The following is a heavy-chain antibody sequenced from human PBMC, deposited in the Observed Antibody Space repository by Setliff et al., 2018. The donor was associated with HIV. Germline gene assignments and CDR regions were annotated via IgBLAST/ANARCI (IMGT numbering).Heavy chain of an antibody. CDR2: ISAYNGNT. J-gene: IGHJ3*02. V-gene: IGHV1-18*01. CDR3: ARAIAAAGTLDAFDI. Sequence: GASVKVSCKASGYTFTSYGISWVRQAPGQGLEWMGWISAYNGNTNYAQKPQGRVTMTTDTSTSTAYMELRSLRSDDTAVYYCARAIAAAGTLDAFDIWGQGTMVTVSS. D-gene: IGHD6-13*01. CDR1: GYTFTSYG.